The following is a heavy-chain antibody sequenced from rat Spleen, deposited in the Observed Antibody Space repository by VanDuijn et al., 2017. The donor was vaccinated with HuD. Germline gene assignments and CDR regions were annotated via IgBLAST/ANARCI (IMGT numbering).Heavy chain of an antibody. Sequence: EVQLQESGPGLVKPSQSLSLTCSVTGYSITSNYWGWIRKFPGNKMEWMGYISYSGSTDYNPSLKSRISITRATSKNQFFLQLNSVTTEDTATYFFARYRGSLQWPFDYWGQGVMVTVSS. J-gene: IGHJ2*01. CDR3: ARYRGSLQWPFDY. D-gene: IGHD1-1*01. CDR2: ISYSGST. CDR1: GYSITSNY. V-gene: IGHV3-1*01.